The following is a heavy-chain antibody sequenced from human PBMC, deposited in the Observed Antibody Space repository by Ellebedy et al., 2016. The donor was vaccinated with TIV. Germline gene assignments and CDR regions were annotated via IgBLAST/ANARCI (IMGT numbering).Heavy chain of an antibody. CDR3: ARVRGIPDYYYGMDV. CDR2: IYYRGST. Sequence: MPSETLSLTCTVSGGSITSSSYYWGWIRQPPGKGLEWIGSIYYRGSTYYNPSLKSRVTISVDTSKNQFSLKVGSVTAADTAVYYCARVRGIPDYYYGMDVWGQGTTVTVSS. V-gene: IGHV4-39*07. CDR1: GGSITSSSYY. J-gene: IGHJ6*02. D-gene: IGHD6-13*01.